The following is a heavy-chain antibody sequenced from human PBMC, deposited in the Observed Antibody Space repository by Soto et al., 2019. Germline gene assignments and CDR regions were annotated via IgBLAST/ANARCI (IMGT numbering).Heavy chain of an antibody. CDR2: IYYSGST. CDR3: ASQITMVRGVIPNINWFDP. CDR1: GVSVSSVGYA. Sequence: SETLSLTCAVSGVSVSSVGYAWCCIRQHPGKGLEWIGYIYYSGSTYYNPSLKSRVTISVDTSKNQFSLKLSSVTAADTAVYYCASQITMVRGVIPNINWFDPWGQGTLVTVSS. J-gene: IGHJ5*02. D-gene: IGHD3-10*01. V-gene: IGHV4-31*11.